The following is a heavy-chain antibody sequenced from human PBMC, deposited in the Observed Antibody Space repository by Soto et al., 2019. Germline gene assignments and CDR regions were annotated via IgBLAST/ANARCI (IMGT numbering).Heavy chain of an antibody. CDR1: ARSMSSYY. CDR3: ARLGDYYQGFDY. V-gene: IGHV4-59*08. CDR2: IYYTGTT. D-gene: IGHD3-22*01. Sequence: SETQSLTCTLSARSMSSYYWSWFRQPPGKGLEWIGYIYYTGTTNYFPSLKSRATISVDTSRNQLSLNLTSVTAADTAVYYCARLGDYYQGFDYWGQGGLVTVS. J-gene: IGHJ4*02.